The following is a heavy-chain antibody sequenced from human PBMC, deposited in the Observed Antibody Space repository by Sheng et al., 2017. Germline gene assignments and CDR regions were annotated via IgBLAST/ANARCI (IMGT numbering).Heavy chain of an antibody. Sequence: QVQLQESGPGLVKPSETLSLTCTVSGGSISSYYWSWIRQPPGKGLEWIGYIYYSGSTNYNPSLKSRVTISVDTSKNQFSLKLSSVTAADTAVYYCATSRDSRIDYMDVWGQGTTVTVSS. CDR1: GGSISSYY. CDR2: IYYSGST. J-gene: IGHJ6*03. CDR3: ATSRDSRIDYMDV. V-gene: IGHV4-59*01. D-gene: IGHD2-15*01.